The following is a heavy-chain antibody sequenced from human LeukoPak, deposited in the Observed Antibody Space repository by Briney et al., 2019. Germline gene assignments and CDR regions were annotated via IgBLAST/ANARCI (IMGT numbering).Heavy chain of an antibody. CDR3: ARDRESFDY. Sequence: GGSLRLSCAVSGLTFTDAWMSWVRQASGKGLEWVSYISSSGSTIYYADSVKGRFTISRDNAKNSLYLQMNSLRAEDTAVYYCARDRESFDYWGQGTLVTVSS. V-gene: IGHV3-11*04. CDR2: ISSSGSTI. J-gene: IGHJ4*02. CDR1: GLTFTDAW.